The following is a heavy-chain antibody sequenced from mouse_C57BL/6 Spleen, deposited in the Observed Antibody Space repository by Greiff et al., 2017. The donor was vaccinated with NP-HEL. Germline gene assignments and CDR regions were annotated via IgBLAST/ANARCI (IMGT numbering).Heavy chain of an antibody. V-gene: IGHV1-53*01. Sequence: QVQLQQSGTELVKPGASVKLSCKASGYTFTSYWMHWVKQRPGQGLEWIGNINPSNGGTNYNEKFKSKATLTVDKSSSTAYMQLSSLTSEDSAVYYCARFLLTTVVAREFDYWGQGTTLTVSS. D-gene: IGHD1-1*01. CDR2: INPSNGGT. J-gene: IGHJ2*01. CDR1: GYTFTSYW. CDR3: ARFLLTTVVAREFDY.